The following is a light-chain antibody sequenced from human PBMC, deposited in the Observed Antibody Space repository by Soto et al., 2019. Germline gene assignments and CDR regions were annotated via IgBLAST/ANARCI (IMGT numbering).Light chain of an antibody. CDR2: AAS. CDR3: QQSYSTPYT. J-gene: IGKJ2*01. CDR1: QSISSY. Sequence: DIQMTQSPSSLSASVGDRVTITCRASQSISSYLNWYQQKPGKAPKLQIYAASSFNIGVPSMFSGSGSGTDFTLTISSLQPEDFAPYYCQQSYSTPYTFGQGTKLEIK. V-gene: IGKV1-39*01.